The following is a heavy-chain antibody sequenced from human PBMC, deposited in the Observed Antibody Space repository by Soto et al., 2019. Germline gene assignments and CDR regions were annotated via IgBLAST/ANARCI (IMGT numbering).Heavy chain of an antibody. D-gene: IGHD6-19*01. CDR3: ARELGSGWFPSGDY. Sequence: QVQLVQSGAEVKKPGASVKVSCKASGYTFTSYGISWVRQAPGQGLEWMGWISAYNGNTNYAQKLQGRVTMTTDTSTRTADMEVGGLRADDTAGYYCARELGSGWFPSGDYWGQGTLVTVSS. CDR2: ISAYNGNT. CDR1: GYTFTSYG. V-gene: IGHV1-18*01. J-gene: IGHJ4*02.